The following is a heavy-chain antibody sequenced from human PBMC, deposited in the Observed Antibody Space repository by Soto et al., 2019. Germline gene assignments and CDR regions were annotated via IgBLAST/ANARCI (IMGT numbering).Heavy chain of an antibody. V-gene: IGHV1-69*01. J-gene: IGHJ6*02. D-gene: IGHD6-13*01. CDR1: GGPFRRYA. Sequence: QVQLVQSGAEVKKPGSSVKVSCKASGGPFRRYAISWVRQAPGQGPEWMGGIIPIFGTANYAQKFQGRVTITADESTSTAYMELSSLRSEDTAVYYCARGGSSSWTYYYYGMDVWGQGTTVTVSS. CDR2: IIPIFGTA. CDR3: ARGGSSSWTYYYYGMDV.